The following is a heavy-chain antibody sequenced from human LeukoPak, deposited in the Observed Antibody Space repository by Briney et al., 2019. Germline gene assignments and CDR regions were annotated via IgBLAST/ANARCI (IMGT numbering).Heavy chain of an antibody. CDR3: ARGEVDCSSTSCPLDY. CDR1: GYTFTSYG. CDR2: INTNTGNP. J-gene: IGHJ4*02. D-gene: IGHD2-2*01. Sequence: ASVKVSCKASGYTFTSYGISWVRQAPGQGLEWMGWINTNTGNPTYAQGFTGRFVFSLDTSVSTAYLQISSLKAEDTAVYYCARGEVDCSSTSCPLDYWGQGTLVTVSS. V-gene: IGHV7-4-1*02.